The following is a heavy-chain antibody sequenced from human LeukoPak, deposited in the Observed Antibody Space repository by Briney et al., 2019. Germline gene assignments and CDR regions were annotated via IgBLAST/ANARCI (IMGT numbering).Heavy chain of an antibody. CDR1: GFSVSSNY. CDR2: IYSSGTT. J-gene: IGHJ6*02. Sequence: GGSLTLSCAASGFSVSSNYMSWVRQAPGKGLEWVSVIYSSGTTYYADSVKGRFTISGDNSKNTLYLQMNGLRAEDTAVYYCAREVPLDYGALDVWGQGTTVTVSS. CDR3: AREVPLDYGALDV. D-gene: IGHD4-17*01. V-gene: IGHV3-53*01.